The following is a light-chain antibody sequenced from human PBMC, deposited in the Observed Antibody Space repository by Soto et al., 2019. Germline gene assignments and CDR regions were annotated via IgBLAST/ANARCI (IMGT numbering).Light chain of an antibody. V-gene: IGKV1-5*01. J-gene: IGKJ3*01. CDR1: QSISSW. CDR3: QQYNSYLFT. Sequence: DIQMTQSPSTLSASVGDRVTITCRASQSISSWLAWYQQKPGKAPKLLIYDASSLESGVPSRFSGSGSGTEFTLTIISLQHDDFATYYCQQYNSYLFTFGPGTKVDIK. CDR2: DAS.